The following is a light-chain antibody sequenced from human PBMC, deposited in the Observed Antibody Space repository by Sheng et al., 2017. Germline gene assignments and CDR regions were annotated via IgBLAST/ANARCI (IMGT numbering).Light chain of an antibody. Sequence: DIVMTQSPLSLPVTPGEPASISCRSSQSLLHSNGYNYLNWYLQKPGQPPQLLIYMASNRASGVPRQVQWQWIRHRFHTENTKEVEAEDVGVYYCMQALQSPVIFGPGTKVDIK. CDR1: QSLLHSNGYNY. J-gene: IGKJ3*01. CDR3: MQALQSPVI. CDR2: MAS. V-gene: IGKV2-28*01.